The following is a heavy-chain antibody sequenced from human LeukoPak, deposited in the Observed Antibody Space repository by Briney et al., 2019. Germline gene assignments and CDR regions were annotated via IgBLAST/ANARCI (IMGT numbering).Heavy chain of an antibody. CDR2: ISGSGGST. V-gene: IGHV3-23*01. J-gene: IGHJ3*02. CDR3: AKGRSGSYYDDAFDI. Sequence: GGSLRLSCAASGFTFNDYAMHWVRQAPGKGLEWVSAISGSGGSTYYADSVKGRFTISRDNSKNTLYLQMNSLRAEDTAVYYCAKGRSGSYYDDAFDIWGQGTMVTVSS. D-gene: IGHD1-26*01. CDR1: GFTFNDYA.